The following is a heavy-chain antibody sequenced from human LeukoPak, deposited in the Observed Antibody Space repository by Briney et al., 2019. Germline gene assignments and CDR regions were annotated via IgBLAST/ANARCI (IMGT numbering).Heavy chain of an antibody. CDR1: GFTFSSYG. Sequence: QPGGSLRLSCAASGFTFSSYGMHWVRQAPGKGLEWVAVISYDGSNKYYADSVKGRFTISRDNSKNKLYLQMNSLRAEDTAVYYCAKYGSPYRLYSSEDAFDIWGQGTMVTVSS. D-gene: IGHD3-22*01. V-gene: IGHV3-30*18. CDR3: AKYGSPYRLYSSEDAFDI. CDR2: ISYDGSNK. J-gene: IGHJ3*02.